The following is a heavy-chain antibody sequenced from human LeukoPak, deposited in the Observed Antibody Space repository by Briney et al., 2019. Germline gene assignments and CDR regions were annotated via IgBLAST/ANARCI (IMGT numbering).Heavy chain of an antibody. CDR1: GGSISSYY. CDR3: ARTAGYSSSWAFDY. V-gene: IGHV4-59*01. J-gene: IGHJ4*02. D-gene: IGHD6-13*01. CDR2: IYYSGNT. Sequence: SETLSLTCTVSGGSISSYYWSWIRQPPGKGLEWIGYIYYSGNTNYNPSLKSRVTISVDTSENQFSLKLSSVTAADTAVYYCARTAGYSSSWAFDYWGQGTLVTVSS.